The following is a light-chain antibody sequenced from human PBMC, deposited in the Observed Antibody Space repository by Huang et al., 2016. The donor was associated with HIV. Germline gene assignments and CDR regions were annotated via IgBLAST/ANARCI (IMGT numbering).Light chain of an antibody. CDR2: AAT. Sequence: DIQMTQSPSSLSASVGDRVTITCRASQRISTFLNWYQRRPGKAPELLIFAATNLQSGVPSRFRGSGSGTDFTLTIDSLQPDDFATYYCQQTVDTPWTFGQGTKVEI. CDR1: QRISTF. J-gene: IGKJ1*01. V-gene: IGKV1-39*01. CDR3: QQTVDTPWT.